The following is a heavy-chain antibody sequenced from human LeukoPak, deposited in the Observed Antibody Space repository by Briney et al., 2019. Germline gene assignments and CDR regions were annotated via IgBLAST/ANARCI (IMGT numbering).Heavy chain of an antibody. CDR2: ISAYNGNT. J-gene: IGHJ6*03. CDR1: GYTFTSYG. D-gene: IGHD3-16*01. CDR3: ARAQTPHLGSYYYMDV. Sequence: GASVKVSCKASGYTFTSYGISWVRQAPGQGLEWMGWISAYNGNTNYAQKLQGRVTMTTDTSTSTAYMELSSLRSEDTAVYYCARAQTPHLGSYYYMDVWGKGTTVTVSS. V-gene: IGHV1-18*01.